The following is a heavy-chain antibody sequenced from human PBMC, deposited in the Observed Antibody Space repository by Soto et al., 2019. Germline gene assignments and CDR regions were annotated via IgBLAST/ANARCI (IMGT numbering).Heavy chain of an antibody. J-gene: IGHJ4*02. V-gene: IGHV3-7*05. Sequence: EVQLVESGGGLVQPGGSLRLSCAASRFTFSDFWMAWVRQAPGKGPEWVANIKPDGSQVGYVDSVKGRYTISRDNAEKSMNQPTNGLRAEDTARYYCASHSPIYGSYHSVGIDFWGQGTMVTVSS. D-gene: IGHD1-26*01. CDR3: ASHSPIYGSYHSVGIDF. CDR1: RFTFSDFW. CDR2: IKPDGSQV.